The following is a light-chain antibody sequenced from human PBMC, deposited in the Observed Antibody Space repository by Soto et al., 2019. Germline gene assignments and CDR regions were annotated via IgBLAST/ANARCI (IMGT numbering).Light chain of an antibody. CDR3: QQYNSYSPTWT. V-gene: IGKV1-5*03. CDR1: QSISSW. Sequence: DIQMTQSPSTLSASVGDRVTITCRASQSISSWLARYRQKPGKAPKLLIYKASSLESGVPSRFSGSGSGTEFTLTSSSLQPDDFATYYCQQYNSYSPTWTFGQGTKVDIK. J-gene: IGKJ1*01. CDR2: KAS.